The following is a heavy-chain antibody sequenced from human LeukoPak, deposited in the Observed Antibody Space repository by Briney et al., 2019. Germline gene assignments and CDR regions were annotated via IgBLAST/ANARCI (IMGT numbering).Heavy chain of an antibody. CDR1: GYNFNNYW. CDR3: VRQARRQYLGHDAFDI. Sequence: GESLKISCKGFGYNFNNYWIAWVRQMPGKGLAWMGTIFPGDSDIRYSPSFQGQVTVSADKSISTAYVQLSSLKASDTAIYYCVRQARRQYLGHDAFDIWGLGTMVTVSS. CDR2: IFPGDSDI. J-gene: IGHJ3*02. D-gene: IGHD2-2*01. V-gene: IGHV5-51*01.